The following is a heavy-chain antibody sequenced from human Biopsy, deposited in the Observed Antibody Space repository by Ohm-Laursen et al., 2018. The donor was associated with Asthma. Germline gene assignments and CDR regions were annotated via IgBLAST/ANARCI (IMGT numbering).Heavy chain of an antibody. CDR3: ARGDSSNWSHYYFDY. J-gene: IGHJ4*02. CDR1: GFAVSRDH. D-gene: IGHD3-22*01. V-gene: IGHV3-53*01. CDR2: IYSGGTS. Sequence: SLRLSCAASGFAVSRDHMFWVRQAPGKGLEWVSVIYSGGTSHTADSVRGRFNISRDYSKNTLYLQMHSLRAEDTAVYYCARGDSSNWSHYYFDYWGQGTLVTASS.